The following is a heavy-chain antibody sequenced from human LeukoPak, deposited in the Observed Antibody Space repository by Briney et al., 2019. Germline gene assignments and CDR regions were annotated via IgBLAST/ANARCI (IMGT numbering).Heavy chain of an antibody. J-gene: IGHJ4*02. CDR3: ARDPGDYGGNRFDY. CDR2: INPNSGGT. V-gene: IGHV1-2*02. D-gene: IGHD4-23*01. Sequence: GASVKVSCKASGYTFSDYYMHWVRQAPAQGLEWMGWINPNSGGTNYAQKLQGRVTMTRDTSISTAYMELSRLRSDDTAVYYCARDPGDYGGNRFDYWGQGTLVTVSS. CDR1: GYTFSDYY.